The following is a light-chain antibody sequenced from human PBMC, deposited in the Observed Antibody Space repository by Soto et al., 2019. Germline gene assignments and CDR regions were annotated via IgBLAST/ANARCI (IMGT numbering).Light chain of an antibody. Sequence: IVLTQSPATLSVSPGDRATLSCRASQSVSNNLAWYQQRPGQAPRLLIYGASTRATGIPARFSGSGSGTDFTLTISSLEPEDFAVYYCQQRSNWPPLTFGQGTRLENK. CDR1: QSVSNN. CDR3: QQRSNWPPLT. CDR2: GAS. V-gene: IGKV3-11*01. J-gene: IGKJ5*01.